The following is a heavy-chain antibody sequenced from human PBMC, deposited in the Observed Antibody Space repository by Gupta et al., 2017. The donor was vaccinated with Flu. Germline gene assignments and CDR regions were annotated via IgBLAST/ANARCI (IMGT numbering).Heavy chain of an antibody. J-gene: IGHJ6*04. CDR2: IWHDGSKT. D-gene: IGHD2-21*02. CDR3: ARAICRCGDCYFSYDYYGMDG. CDR1: GFSLSTYG. Sequence: QMQMVESGGGVVQPGKSLRLSCAGSGFSLSTYGMHWVRQAPGQGVECVAVIWHDGSKTYYADSVKCRFTISRDNSKSTLFLQMNSLRAEDTAMYYGARAICRCGDCYFSYDYYGMDGWGKGTTVTVPS. V-gene: IGHV3-33*01.